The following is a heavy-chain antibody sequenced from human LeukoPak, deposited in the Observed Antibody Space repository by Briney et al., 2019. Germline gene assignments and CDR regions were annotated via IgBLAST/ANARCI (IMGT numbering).Heavy chain of an antibody. V-gene: IGHV3-48*01. J-gene: IGHJ4*02. CDR3: ARDRPMGCSGGSCHSLVY. CDR1: GFTFSSYS. D-gene: IGHD2-15*01. CDR2: ISSSSSTI. Sequence: GGSLRLSCAASGFTFSSYSMNWVRQAPGKGLEWVSYISSSSSTIYYADSVKGRFTISRDNAKNSLYLQMNSLRAEDTAVYYCARDRPMGCSGGSCHSLVYWGQGTPVTVSS.